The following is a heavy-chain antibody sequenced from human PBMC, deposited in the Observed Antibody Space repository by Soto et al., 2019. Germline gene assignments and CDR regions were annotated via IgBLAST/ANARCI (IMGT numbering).Heavy chain of an antibody. D-gene: IGHD2-21*02. Sequence: WGSLRLSCAASGFTFSSYAMSWVRQAPGKGLEWVSAISGSGGSTYYADSVKGRFTISRDNSKNTLYLQMNSLRAEDTAVYYCAKDFAVVVTAINWFDPWGQGTLVTVSS. CDR1: GFTFSSYA. V-gene: IGHV3-23*01. CDR3: AKDFAVVVTAINWFDP. CDR2: ISGSGGST. J-gene: IGHJ5*02.